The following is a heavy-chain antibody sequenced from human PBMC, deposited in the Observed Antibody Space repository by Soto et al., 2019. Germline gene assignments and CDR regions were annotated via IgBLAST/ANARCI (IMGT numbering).Heavy chain of an antibody. D-gene: IGHD3-10*01. CDR1: GFPFSSYG. CDR2: ISYDGSNK. Sequence: QVQLVESGGGVVQPGRSLRLSCAASGFPFSSYGMHWVREAPGKGLAWVAVISYDGSNKYYADSVKGRFTISRDNSASTLYLHMNSLRPEDTALYYCVGGQYYFVYRGHGTLVTVSP. CDR3: VGGQYYFVY. J-gene: IGHJ4*01. V-gene: IGHV3-30*03.